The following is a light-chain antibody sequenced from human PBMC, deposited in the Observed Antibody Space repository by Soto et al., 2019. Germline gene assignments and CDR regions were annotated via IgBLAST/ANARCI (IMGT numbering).Light chain of an antibody. CDR1: QSINTY. CDR2: AAF. J-gene: IGKJ1*01. Sequence: DIQMTQSPSSLSASVGDRVTITCRASQSINTYLNWYQQKPGKAPKLLIYAAFSLQSGVPSRFSGSGSGTDFTLTISSLQPEDFATYYCQQSYSTLGTFGQGTKVEIK. V-gene: IGKV1-39*01. CDR3: QQSYSTLGT.